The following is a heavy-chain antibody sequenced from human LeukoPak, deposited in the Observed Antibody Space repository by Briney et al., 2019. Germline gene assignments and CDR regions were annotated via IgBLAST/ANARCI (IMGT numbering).Heavy chain of an antibody. D-gene: IGHD6-6*01. Sequence: GGSLRLSCVVSEWLFSNNWKSWVRQVPGKGLEWVSSINIDGHDTRYAYSVRGRFTISRDNVKNSLYLQMNSLTVEDTATYYCAGEPRQLAYWGQGTQVTVSS. J-gene: IGHJ4*02. V-gene: IGHV3-7*03. CDR3: AGEPRQLAY. CDR1: EWLFSNNW. CDR2: INIDGHDT.